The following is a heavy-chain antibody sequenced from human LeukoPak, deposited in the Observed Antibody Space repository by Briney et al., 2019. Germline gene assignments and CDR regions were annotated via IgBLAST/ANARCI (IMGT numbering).Heavy chain of an antibody. V-gene: IGHV4-59*01. CDR1: GGSISSYY. CDR2: IYYSGST. Sequence: KTSETLSLTCTVSGGSISSYYWSWIRQPPGKGLEWIRYIYYSGSTNYNPSLKSRVTISVDTSKNQFSLKLSSVTAADTAVYYCARASIHYYGSGSYYDPVWFDPWGQGTLVTVSS. CDR3: ARASIHYYGSGSYYDPVWFDP. J-gene: IGHJ5*02. D-gene: IGHD3-10*01.